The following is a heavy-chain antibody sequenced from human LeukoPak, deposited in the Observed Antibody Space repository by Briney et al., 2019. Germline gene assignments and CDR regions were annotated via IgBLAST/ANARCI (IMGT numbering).Heavy chain of an antibody. CDR2: VNQDGSGK. Sequence: GGSLRLSCAASGFTFSSAWMSWVRQAPGKGLEWVANVNQDGSGKYYVDSVKGRFTISKDNAKNSLYLQMNSLRAEDTAVYYCARDQGSSSDIVDYWGQGTLVTVSS. D-gene: IGHD6-6*01. V-gene: IGHV3-7*01. CDR1: GFTFSSAW. CDR3: ARDQGSSSDIVDY. J-gene: IGHJ4*02.